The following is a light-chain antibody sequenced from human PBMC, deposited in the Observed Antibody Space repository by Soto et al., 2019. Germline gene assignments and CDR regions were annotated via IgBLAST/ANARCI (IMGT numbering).Light chain of an antibody. CDR2: EVS. Sequence: DIVMTQTPLSLSVTPGQPASISCKSSQSLLHSDGKTYLYWYLQKPGQPPQLLIYEVSSRATGIPARFTGSGSGTDFTLTISSLEPEDFAVYYCQQRSSWPPYTFGQGSKVDI. J-gene: IGKJ2*01. CDR1: QSLLHSDGKTY. CDR3: QQRSSWPPYT. V-gene: IGKV2-29*01.